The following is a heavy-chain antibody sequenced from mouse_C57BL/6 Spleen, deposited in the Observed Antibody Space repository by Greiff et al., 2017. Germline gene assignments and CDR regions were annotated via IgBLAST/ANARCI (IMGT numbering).Heavy chain of an antibody. D-gene: IGHD1-1*01. CDR3: ARGVYYYGSSFYY. CDR1: GFTFSDYG. CDR2: ISSGSSTI. Sequence: EVKVVESGGGLVKPGGSLKLSCAASGFTFSDYGMHWVRQAPEKGLEWVAYISSGSSTIYYADTVKGRFTISRDNAKNTLFLQMTSLRSEDTAMYYCARGVYYYGSSFYYWGQGTTLTVSS. V-gene: IGHV5-17*01. J-gene: IGHJ2*01.